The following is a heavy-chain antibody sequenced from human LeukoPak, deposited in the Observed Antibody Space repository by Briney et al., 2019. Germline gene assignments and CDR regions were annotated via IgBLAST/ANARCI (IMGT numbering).Heavy chain of an antibody. CDR2: IYYSGST. V-gene: IGHV4-39*02. J-gene: IGHJ4*02. CDR1: GGSISGSSYY. CDR3: ARDSNYGGNNGLAY. D-gene: IGHD4-23*01. Sequence: SETLSLTCTVSGGSISGSSYYWGWIRQPPGKGLEWIGSIYYSGSTYYNPSLKSRVTISVDTSKNQFSLKLNSVTATDTAVYYCARDSNYGGNNGLAYWGQGTLVTVSS.